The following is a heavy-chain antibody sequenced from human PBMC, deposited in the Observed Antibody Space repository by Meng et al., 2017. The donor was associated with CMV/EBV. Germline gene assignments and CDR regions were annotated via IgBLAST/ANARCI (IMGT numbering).Heavy chain of an antibody. J-gene: IGHJ6*02. CDR3: ARGHYGMDV. Sequence: SETLSLTCTVSGGSVSSGSYYRSWIRQPPGKGLEWIGYIYYSGSTNYNPSLKSRVTISVDTSKNQFSLKLSSVTAADTAVYYCARGHYGMDVWGQGTTVTVSS. V-gene: IGHV4-61*01. CDR2: IYYSGST. CDR1: GGSVSSGSYY.